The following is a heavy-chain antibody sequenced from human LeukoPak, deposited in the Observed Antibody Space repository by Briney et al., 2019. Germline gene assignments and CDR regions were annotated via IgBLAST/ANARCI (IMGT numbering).Heavy chain of an antibody. CDR2: INHSGST. Sequence: SETLSLTCAVYGGSFSGYYWSWIRQPPGKGLEWIGEINHSGSTNYNPSLKSRVIVSVDTSKNQFSLKLSSVTAADTAVYYGVRSPYYYYHMDVWGKGTSVTVSS. V-gene: IGHV4-34*01. CDR1: GGSFSGYY. J-gene: IGHJ6*03. CDR3: VRSPYYYYHMDV.